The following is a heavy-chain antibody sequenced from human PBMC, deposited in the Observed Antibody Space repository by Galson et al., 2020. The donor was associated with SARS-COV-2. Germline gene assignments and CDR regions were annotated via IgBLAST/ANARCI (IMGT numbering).Heavy chain of an antibody. J-gene: IGHJ3*02. CDR3: ARRHDSSGNALDI. CDR1: GGSISSGSYY. Sequence: PSQTLSLNCTVSGGSISSGSYYWSWLRQPAGKELEWIGRIHSTGSTNYNPSLKSRVTISVDTSKNQFDLRLSSVTAADKAVYYCARRHDSSGNALDIWGQGTMVTVSS. V-gene: IGHV4-61*02. CDR2: IHSTGST. D-gene: IGHD3-22*01.